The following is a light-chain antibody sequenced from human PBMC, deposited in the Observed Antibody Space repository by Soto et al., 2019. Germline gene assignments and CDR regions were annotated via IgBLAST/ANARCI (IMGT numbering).Light chain of an antibody. CDR1: SGDVGDY. J-gene: IGLJ3*02. CDR3: TSYRNSRVV. CDR2: DVT. Sequence: QSAPTQPASMSGSPGQSITISCTGTSGDVGDYVSWYQQHPGKAPKVMIYDVTNRPSGVSDRFSGSKSGNTASLTISGLQAEDEADYYCTSYRNSRVVFGGGTKLTVL. V-gene: IGLV2-14*03.